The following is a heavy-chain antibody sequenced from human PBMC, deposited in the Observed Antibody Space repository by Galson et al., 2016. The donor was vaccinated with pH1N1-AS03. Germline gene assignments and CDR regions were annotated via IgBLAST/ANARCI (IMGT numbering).Heavy chain of an antibody. Sequence: SLRLSCAASGFTFSSSWMSWVRQAPGKGLEWVANIRQDGSDKYYVDSVRGRFTISRDNAKNSLYLQMNSLRAEDTAVYYCVKGGTNFDSWGQGTLVPAAS. V-gene: IGHV3-7*01. CDR3: VKGGTNFDS. D-gene: IGHD1-26*01. CDR2: IRQDGSDK. CDR1: GFTFSSSW. J-gene: IGHJ4*02.